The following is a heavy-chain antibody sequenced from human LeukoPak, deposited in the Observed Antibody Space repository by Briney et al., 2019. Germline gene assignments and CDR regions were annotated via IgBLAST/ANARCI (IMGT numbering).Heavy chain of an antibody. J-gene: IGHJ3*02. CDR1: GGSFSGYY. D-gene: IGHD2-2*02. CDR3: ARVGCSSTSCYSGAFDI. Sequence: PSETLSLTCAVYGGSFSGYYWSWIRQPPGKGLEWIGEINHSGSTNYNPSLKSRATISVDTSKNQFSLKLSSVTAADTAVYYCARVGCSSTSCYSGAFDIWGQGTMVTVSS. CDR2: INHSGST. V-gene: IGHV4-34*01.